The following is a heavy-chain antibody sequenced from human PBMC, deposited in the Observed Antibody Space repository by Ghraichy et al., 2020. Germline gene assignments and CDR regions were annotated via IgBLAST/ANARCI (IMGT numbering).Heavy chain of an antibody. CDR3: ARWENYLNWFDP. V-gene: IGHV4-59*01. CDR1: GGSMSSYY. CDR2: IYHSGST. Sequence: SETLSLTCTVSGGSMSSYYWSWIRQPPGKGLEWIGYIYHSGSTNYNPSLKSRVTISVDTSKNQFSLKLRSVTAADTAVYYCARWENYLNWFDPWGQGTLVTVSS. J-gene: IGHJ5*02. D-gene: IGHD1-26*01.